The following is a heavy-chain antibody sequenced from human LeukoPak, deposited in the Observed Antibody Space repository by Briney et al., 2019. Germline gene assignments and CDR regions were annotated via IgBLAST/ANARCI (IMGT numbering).Heavy chain of an antibody. V-gene: IGHV4-31*03. CDR2: IYYSGST. J-gene: IGHJ4*02. D-gene: IGHD2-2*01. CDR3: ARRYCSSTSCYGPYFDY. Sequence: PSETLSLTCTVSGGSISSGGYYWSWIRQHPGKGLEWIGYIYYSGSTYYNPSLKSRVTISVDTSKNQFSLKLSSVTAADTAVYYCARRYCSSTSCYGPYFDYWGQGTLVTVSS. CDR1: GGSISSGGYY.